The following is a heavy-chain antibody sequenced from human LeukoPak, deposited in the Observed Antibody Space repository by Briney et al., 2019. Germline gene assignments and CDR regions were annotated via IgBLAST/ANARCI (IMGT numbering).Heavy chain of an antibody. CDR2: IGSSSSYI. D-gene: IGHD6-13*01. Sequence: GGSLRLSCAASGFTFSSYSMNWVRQAPGKGLEWVSSIGSSSSYIYYADSVKGRFTISRDNAKNSLYLQMNSLRAEDTAVYYCARDGYSSSWSPFDYWGQGTLVTVSS. J-gene: IGHJ4*02. V-gene: IGHV3-21*01. CDR3: ARDGYSSSWSPFDY. CDR1: GFTFSSYS.